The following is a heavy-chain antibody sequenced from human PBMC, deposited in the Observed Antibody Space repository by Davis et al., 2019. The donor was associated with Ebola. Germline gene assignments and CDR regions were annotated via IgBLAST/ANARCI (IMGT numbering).Heavy chain of an antibody. CDR2: IYPGDSDT. V-gene: IGHV5-51*01. CDR3: VSRADGYNLDTFDI. CDR1: GNSFTSHW. D-gene: IGHD5-24*01. Sequence: GESLKISCKDSGNSFTSHWIGWVRQMPGKGLEWMGIIYPGDSDTRYSPSFQGQVAISADKSIRTAYLQWSSLKASDTAMYYCVSRADGYNLDTFDIWGQGTMVTVSS. J-gene: IGHJ3*02.